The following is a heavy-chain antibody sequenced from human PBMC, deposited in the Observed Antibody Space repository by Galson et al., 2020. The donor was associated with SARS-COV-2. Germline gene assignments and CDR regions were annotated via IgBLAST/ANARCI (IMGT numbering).Heavy chain of an antibody. CDR3: ARGIYSDGSDYFWSARDHGMDV. CDR2: IIPMYGEA. D-gene: IGHD3-22*01. J-gene: IGHJ6*02. Sequence: SVKVSCKASGGTFSNYVINWVRQAPGQGLEWMGGIIPMYGEATYAQKFQGSVPITADESTSTAYMELSRLRSDDTAVYYCARGIYSDGSDYFWSARDHGMDVWGQGTTVTVSS. CDR1: GGTFSNYV. V-gene: IGHV1-69*13.